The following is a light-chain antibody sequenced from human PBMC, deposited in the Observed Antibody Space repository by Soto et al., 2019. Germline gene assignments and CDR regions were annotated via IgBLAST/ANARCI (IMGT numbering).Light chain of an antibody. Sequence: QLVLTQPPSASGTPGQRVTMSCSGSGSNIGPNYVYWFQQFPGTAPKLLIYNNDQRPSGVPDRFSGSKSGTSASLDISGLRSEDEADYYCAAWDDSLSGRVFGGGTRSPS. J-gene: IGLJ3*02. CDR2: NND. V-gene: IGLV1-47*02. CDR1: GSNIGPNY. CDR3: AAWDDSLSGRV.